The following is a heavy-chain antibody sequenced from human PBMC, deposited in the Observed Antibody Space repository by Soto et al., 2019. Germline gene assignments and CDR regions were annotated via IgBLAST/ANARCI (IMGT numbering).Heavy chain of an antibody. CDR1: GGSFSGYY. V-gene: IGHV4-34*01. J-gene: IGHJ4*02. CDR3: AARGRITIFGVVIGSSFDD. D-gene: IGHD3-3*01. Sequence: SETLSLTCAVYGGSFSGYYWSWIRQPPGKGLEWIGEINHSGSTNYNPSLKSRVTISVDTSKNQFSLKLSSVTAADTAVYYCAARGRITIFGVVIGSSFDDWGQGTLVTVSS. CDR2: INHSGST.